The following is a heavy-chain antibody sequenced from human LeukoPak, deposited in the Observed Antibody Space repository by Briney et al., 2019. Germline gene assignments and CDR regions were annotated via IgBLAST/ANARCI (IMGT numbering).Heavy chain of an antibody. V-gene: IGHV4-61*02. D-gene: IGHD3-10*01. J-gene: IGHJ4*02. Sequence: PSQTLSLTCTVSGGSISSGSYYWSWIRQPAGKGLEWIGRIYTSGSTNYNPSLKSRVTISVDTSKNQFSLRLSSVTAADTAVYYCYGSGYWGQGTLVTVSS. CDR2: IYTSGST. CDR1: GGSISSGSYY. CDR3: YGSGY.